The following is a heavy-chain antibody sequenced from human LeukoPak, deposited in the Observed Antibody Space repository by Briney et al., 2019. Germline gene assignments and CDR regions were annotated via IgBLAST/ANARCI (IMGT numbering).Heavy chain of an antibody. CDR3: ARNPYDILTGYPFDY. CDR1: GYTFTSYD. Sequence: GASVKVSCKASGYTFTSYDINWVRQATGLGLEWMGWISAYNGNTNYAQKLQGRVTMTTDTSTSTAYMELRSLRSDDTAVYYCARNPYDILTGYPFDYWGQGTLVTVSS. D-gene: IGHD3-9*01. V-gene: IGHV1-18*01. J-gene: IGHJ4*02. CDR2: ISAYNGNT.